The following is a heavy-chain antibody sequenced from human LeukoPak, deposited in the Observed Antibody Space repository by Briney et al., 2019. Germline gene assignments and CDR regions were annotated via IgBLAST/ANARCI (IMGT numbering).Heavy chain of an antibody. CDR3: ARAPTSEQQLQFDY. V-gene: IGHV3-21*01. J-gene: IGHJ4*02. D-gene: IGHD6-13*01. CDR1: GFTFSSYS. Sequence: GGSLRLSCTASGFTFSSYSMNCIRQAPGKGLEWVSSISSSNYIYYADSVKGRFTISRDNAKNSLYLQMNSLRTEDTAVYYCARAPTSEQQLQFDYWGQGTLVTVSS. CDR2: ISSSNYI.